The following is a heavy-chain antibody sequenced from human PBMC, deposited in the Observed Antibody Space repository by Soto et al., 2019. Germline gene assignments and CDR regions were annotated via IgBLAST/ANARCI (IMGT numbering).Heavy chain of an antibody. CDR1: GFTFSSYA. Sequence: GGSLRLSCASSGFTFSSYAMHWVRQAPGKGLEWVVVISYDGSNKYYADSVKGRFTISRDNSKNTLYLQMNSLRAEDTAVYYCARDPLWGTAMVLWYFDLWGRGTLVTVSS. CDR2: ISYDGSNK. CDR3: ARDPLWGTAMVLWYFDL. J-gene: IGHJ2*01. V-gene: IGHV3-30-3*01. D-gene: IGHD5-18*01.